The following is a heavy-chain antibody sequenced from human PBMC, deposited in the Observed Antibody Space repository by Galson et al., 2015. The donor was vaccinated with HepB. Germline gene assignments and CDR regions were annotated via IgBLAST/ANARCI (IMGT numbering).Heavy chain of an antibody. CDR3: ARDLVVRGVYYGMDV. D-gene: IGHD3-10*01. V-gene: IGHV3-21*01. CDR1: GFTFSSYS. CDR2: ISSSSSYI. Sequence: SLRLSCAASGFTFSSYSMNWVRQAPGKGLEWVSSISSSSSYIYYADSVKGRFTISRDNAKNSLYPQMNSLRAEDTAVYYCARDLVVRGVYYGMDVWGQGTTVTVSS. J-gene: IGHJ6*02.